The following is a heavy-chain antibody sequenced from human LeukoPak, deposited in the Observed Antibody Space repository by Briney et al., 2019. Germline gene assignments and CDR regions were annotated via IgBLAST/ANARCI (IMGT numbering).Heavy chain of an antibody. CDR3: ARSQNYYGSGDY. V-gene: IGHV4-61*03. D-gene: IGHD3-10*01. Sequence: SETLSLTCTVSGDSVSNGNYYWSWLRQPPGKALEWIGYIYYTGKTYYNPSLEGRVTILVGTSRNHFSVKLSSVTAADTAVYYCARSQNYYGSGDYWSQGTLVTVSS. CDR1: GDSVSNGNYY. CDR2: IYYTGKT. J-gene: IGHJ4*02.